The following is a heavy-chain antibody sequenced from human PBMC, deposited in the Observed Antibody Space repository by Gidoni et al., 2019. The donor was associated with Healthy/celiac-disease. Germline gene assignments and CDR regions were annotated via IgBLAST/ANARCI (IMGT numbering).Heavy chain of an antibody. V-gene: IGHV4-34*01. CDR1: GGSFSGYY. Sequence: QVQLQQWGAGLLKPSATLSLTCAVYGGSFSGYYWSWIRQPPGKGLEWIGEINHSGSTNYNPSLKSRVTISVDTSKNQFSLKLSSVTAADTAVYYCARIPGYYRYFDYWGQGTLVTVSS. CDR2: INHSGST. D-gene: IGHD3-9*01. CDR3: ARIPGYYRYFDY. J-gene: IGHJ4*02.